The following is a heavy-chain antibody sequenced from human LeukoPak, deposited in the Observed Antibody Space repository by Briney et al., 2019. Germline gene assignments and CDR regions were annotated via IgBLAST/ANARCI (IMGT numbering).Heavy chain of an antibody. V-gene: IGHV4-59*12. CDR2: IYYSDST. J-gene: IGHJ4*02. CDR3: ARAGGYGLIDY. CDR1: GGSINNYF. Sequence: SETLFLTCTVSGGSINNYFWSWIRQPPGKGLECIAYIYYSDSTNYNPSLKSRVTVSVDTSKNQFSLKVGSMTAADTAVYYCARAGGYGLIDYCGQGTMVTVSS. D-gene: IGHD5-18*01.